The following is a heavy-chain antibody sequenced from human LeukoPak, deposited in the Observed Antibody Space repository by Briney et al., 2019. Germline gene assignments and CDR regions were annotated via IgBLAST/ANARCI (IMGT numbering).Heavy chain of an antibody. D-gene: IGHD1-26*01. Sequence: GGSLTLSCAPSGLTLSSYSMKWARQARGEGLEWVSSISSSSSYIYYADSVKGRFTISRDNAKNSLYLQMNSLRAEDTAVYYCASRVGATDYWGQGTLVTVSS. CDR1: GLTLSSYS. J-gene: IGHJ4*02. CDR3: ASRVGATDY. V-gene: IGHV3-21*01. CDR2: ISSSSSYI.